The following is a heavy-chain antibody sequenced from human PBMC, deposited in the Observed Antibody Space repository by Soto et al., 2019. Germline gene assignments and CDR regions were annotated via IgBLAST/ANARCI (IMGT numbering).Heavy chain of an antibody. D-gene: IGHD2-15*01. J-gene: IGHJ6*02. CDR2: MNPNSGDT. V-gene: IGHV1-8*01. CDR3: AKEAAYCYYGLEV. Sequence: QVQLVQSGAEVKKPGASVKVSCKASGYTFTSYGINWVRQATGQGLERMGWMNPNSGDTDYAQKFQGRVNMTGDTSINTVYMELSILRSEDKAVYYCAKEAAYCYYGLEVRGQGNTVTVSS. CDR1: GYTFTSYG.